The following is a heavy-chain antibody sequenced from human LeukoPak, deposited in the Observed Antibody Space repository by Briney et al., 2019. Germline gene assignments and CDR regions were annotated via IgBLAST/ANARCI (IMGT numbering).Heavy chain of an antibody. CDR3: ATSLSGWENYHYMDA. D-gene: IGHD6-19*01. V-gene: IGHV3-9*01. J-gene: IGHJ6*03. Sequence: GRSLRLSCVTSGFTFEDYTMHWVRQRPGKGLEWVSHITRDSGTIGYADSVKGRFTLSRDNARNSLYLQMNSLRAEDTAIYYCATSLSGWENYHYMDAGGKGTTVTIS. CDR2: ITRDSGTI. CDR1: GFTFEDYT.